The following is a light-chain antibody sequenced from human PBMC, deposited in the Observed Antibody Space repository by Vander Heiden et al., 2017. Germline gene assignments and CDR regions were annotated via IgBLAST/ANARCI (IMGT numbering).Light chain of an antibody. CDR2: DVS. V-gene: IGLV2-11*01. CDR3: CSYAGSFYV. CDR1: SSDGGGYNY. Sequence: QSALTQSRPVSGSRAQSVTISCTGTSSDGGGYNYVSWYQQHPGKAPKLMIYDVSKRPSGVPDRFSGSKSGNTASLTISGLQAEDEADYYCCSYAGSFYVFGSGTKVTVL. J-gene: IGLJ1*01.